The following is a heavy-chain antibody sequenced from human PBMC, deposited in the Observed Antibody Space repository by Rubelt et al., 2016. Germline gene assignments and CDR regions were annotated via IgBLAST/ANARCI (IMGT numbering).Heavy chain of an antibody. V-gene: IGHV1-2*02. Sequence: QVQLVQSGSELKKPGASVKVSCKASGYTFTGYYMHWVRQAPGQGLEWMGWINPNSGGTNYAQKFQGRVTMTRATSISTAYMGRSRLGSDDTAVYYCAREGIGAVAGTIDYWGQGTLVTVSS. CDR1: GYTFTGYY. J-gene: IGHJ4*02. CDR2: INPNSGGT. D-gene: IGHD6-19*01. CDR3: AREGIGAVAGTIDY.